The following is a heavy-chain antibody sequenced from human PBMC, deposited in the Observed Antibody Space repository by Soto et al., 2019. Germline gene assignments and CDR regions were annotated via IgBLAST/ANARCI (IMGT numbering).Heavy chain of an antibody. V-gene: IGHV3-23*01. Sequence: HPGGSLRLSCAASGFTFSSYAMSWVRQAPGKGLEWVSAISGSGGSTYYADSVKGRFTISRDNSKNTLYLQMNSLRAEDTAVYYCAKANWAPITIFGVVIGYFDYWGQGTLVTVSS. CDR2: ISGSGGST. CDR1: GFTFSSYA. D-gene: IGHD3-3*01. CDR3: AKANWAPITIFGVVIGYFDY. J-gene: IGHJ4*02.